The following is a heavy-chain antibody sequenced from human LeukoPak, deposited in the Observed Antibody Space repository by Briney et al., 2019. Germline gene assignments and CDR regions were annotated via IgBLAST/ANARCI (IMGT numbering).Heavy chain of an antibody. CDR1: GYTFTSYG. Sequence: ASVEVSCKASGYTFTSYGISWVRQAPGQGLEWMGWITAYNGNTNFAEKLQGRVTMTTDTSTSTAYMELRSLRSDDTAVYYCARGYCGGGSCYSVIHHAFDIWGQGTMVTVSS. V-gene: IGHV1-18*01. CDR2: ITAYNGNT. J-gene: IGHJ3*02. CDR3: ARGYCGGGSCYSVIHHAFDI. D-gene: IGHD2-15*01.